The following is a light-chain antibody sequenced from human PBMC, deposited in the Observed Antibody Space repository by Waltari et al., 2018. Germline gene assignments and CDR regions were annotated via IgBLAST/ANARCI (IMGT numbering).Light chain of an antibody. V-gene: IGKV4-1*01. Sequence: IVMTQSPESLAVSLGESATINCKASPNISYSPDRRRCLAWYQQKPGQSPKLLIYWASVRESGVPGRFSGSGSGADFSLTISSLQAEDVAVYYCQQFYTIPPTFGPGTRVEL. CDR2: WAS. CDR1: PNISYSPDRRRC. J-gene: IGKJ1*01. CDR3: QQFYTIPPT.